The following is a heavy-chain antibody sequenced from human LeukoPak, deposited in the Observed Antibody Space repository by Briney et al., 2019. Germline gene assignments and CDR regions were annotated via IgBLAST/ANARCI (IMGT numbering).Heavy chain of an antibody. Sequence: ASVKVSCKASGYTFTGYYMHWVRQAPGQGLEWMGWINPNSGGTNYAQKFQGWVTMTRDTSISTAYMELSRLRSDDTAVYYCARGSGSYPWYFDYWGQGTLVTVSS. CDR3: ARGSGSYPWYFDY. CDR1: GYTFTGYY. V-gene: IGHV1-2*04. J-gene: IGHJ4*02. CDR2: INPNSGGT. D-gene: IGHD3-10*01.